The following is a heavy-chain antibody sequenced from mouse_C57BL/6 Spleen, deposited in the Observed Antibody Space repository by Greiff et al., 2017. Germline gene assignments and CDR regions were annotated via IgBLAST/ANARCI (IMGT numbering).Heavy chain of an antibody. CDR2: ISYDGSN. CDR3: ARDIYDGYAWFAY. Sequence: EVKLQESGPGLVKPSQSLSLTCSVTGYSITSGYYWNWIRQFPGNNLEWMGYISYDGSNNSNPSLKNRISITRDTSKNQFFLKLNSVTTEDTATYYCARDIYDGYAWFAYWGQGTLVTVSA. D-gene: IGHD2-3*01. J-gene: IGHJ3*01. CDR1: GYSITSGYY. V-gene: IGHV3-6*01.